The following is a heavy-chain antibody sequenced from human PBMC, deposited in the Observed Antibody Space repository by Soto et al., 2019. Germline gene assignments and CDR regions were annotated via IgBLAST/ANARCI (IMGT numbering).Heavy chain of an antibody. CDR3: ARVSGSYWPFDY. D-gene: IGHD1-26*01. CDR2: INPGTGVT. CDR1: GYTFSNDY. V-gene: IGHV1-46*01. J-gene: IGHJ4*02. Sequence: VPVKGSCKASGYTFSNDYLHWVRQAPGQGLEWMGIINPGTGVTSGAQKFQGRITMTRDTSTSTVYMELSSLTSEDTAVYYCARVSGSYWPFDYWGQGTLVTV.